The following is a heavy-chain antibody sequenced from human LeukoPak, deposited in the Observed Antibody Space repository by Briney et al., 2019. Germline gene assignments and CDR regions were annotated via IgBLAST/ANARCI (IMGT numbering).Heavy chain of an antibody. Sequence: GGCLRLSCAASVFTFSSYSMTWVRQAPGKGLEWVSSISSSSSYIYYADSVKGRFTISRDNAKNSLYLQMNSLRAEDTAVYYCARDRVGASIDYWGQGTLVTVSS. D-gene: IGHD1-26*01. CDR3: ARDRVGASIDY. J-gene: IGHJ4*02. CDR1: VFTFSSYS. CDR2: ISSSSSYI. V-gene: IGHV3-21*01.